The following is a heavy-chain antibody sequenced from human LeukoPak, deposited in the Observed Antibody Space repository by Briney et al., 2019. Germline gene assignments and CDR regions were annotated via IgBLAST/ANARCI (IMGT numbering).Heavy chain of an antibody. CDR1: GFTFSSSA. J-gene: IGHJ4*02. Sequence: GGSLRLSCAASGFTFSSSAMSWVRQVPGKGLEWVSGISASGGSTSYADFVRGRFTISRDNSKNTLYVQMNSLRDEDTAVYYCAKXQRWESPHYLDSWGQGTLVTVSS. CDR3: AKXQRWESPHYLDS. V-gene: IGHV3-23*01. D-gene: IGHD1-26*01. CDR2: ISASGGST.